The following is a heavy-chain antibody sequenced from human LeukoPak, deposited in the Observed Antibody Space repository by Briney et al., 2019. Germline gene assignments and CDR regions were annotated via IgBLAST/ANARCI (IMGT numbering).Heavy chain of an antibody. CDR2: IYYSGST. CDR3: ASLLTTVTTRGIYYFDY. Sequence: SETLSLTCTVSGGSVSSSSYYWGWIRQPPGKGLEWIGSIYYSGSTYYNPSLKSRVTISVDTSKNQFSLKLSSVTAADTAVYYCASLLTTVTTRGIYYFDYWGQGTLVTVSS. D-gene: IGHD4-17*01. CDR1: GGSVSSSSYY. J-gene: IGHJ4*02. V-gene: IGHV4-39*07.